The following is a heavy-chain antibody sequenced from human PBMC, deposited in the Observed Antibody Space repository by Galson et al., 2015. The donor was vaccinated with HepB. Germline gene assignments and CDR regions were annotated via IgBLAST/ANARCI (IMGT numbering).Heavy chain of an antibody. Sequence: SVKVSCKASGFTFTSSAVQWVRQARGQRLEWIGWIVVGSGNTNYAQKFQERVTITRDMSTSTAYMELSSLRSEDTAVYYCAADHGGSSSFFGVNGLRYYYGTDVWGQGTTVTVSS. CDR2: IVVGSGNT. V-gene: IGHV1-58*01. CDR3: AADHGGSSSFFGVNGLRYYYGTDV. CDR1: GFTFTSSA. J-gene: IGHJ6*02. D-gene: IGHD6-13*01.